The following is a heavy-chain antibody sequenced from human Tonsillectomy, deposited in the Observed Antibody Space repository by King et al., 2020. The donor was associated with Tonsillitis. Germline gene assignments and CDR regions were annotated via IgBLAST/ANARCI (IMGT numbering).Heavy chain of an antibody. J-gene: IGHJ6*02. D-gene: IGHD4-17*01. V-gene: IGHV3-73*02. CDR3: PRGGDYDSGYYYGMDV. CDR1: GFTFSGAA. CDR2: IRSKANSYAT. Sequence: VQLVESGGGLVQPGGSLTLSCAASGFTFSGAAMHWVRQASGKGLEWVGLIRSKANSYATVYAASVNGRFTVSRDDSKKTAYLQVNSLKTEDTAVYYCPRGGDYDSGYYYGMDVWGQGTTVTVSS.